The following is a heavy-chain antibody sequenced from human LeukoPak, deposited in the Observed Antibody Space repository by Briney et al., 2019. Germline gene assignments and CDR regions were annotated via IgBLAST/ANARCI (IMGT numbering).Heavy chain of an antibody. V-gene: IGHV1-69*02. CDR2: IIPILGIA. D-gene: IGHD3-22*01. Sequence: SVKVSCKASGGTFSSDTISWVRQAPGQGLEWMGRIIPILGIANYAQKFQGRVTITADKSTSTAYMELSSLRSEDTAVYYCARVLRNYYDGSDYYYYGMDVWGQGTTVTVSS. CDR3: ARVLRNYYDGSDYYYYGMDV. CDR1: GGTFSSDT. J-gene: IGHJ6*02.